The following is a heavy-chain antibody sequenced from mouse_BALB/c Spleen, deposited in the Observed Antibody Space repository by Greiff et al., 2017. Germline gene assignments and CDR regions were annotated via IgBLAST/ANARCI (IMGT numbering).Heavy chain of an antibody. J-gene: IGHJ1*01. CDR3: ARCFYGNYNFDV. Sequence: EVKLQESGPGLVKPSQSLSLTCTVTGYSITSDYAWNWIRQFPGNKLEWMGYISYSGSTSYNPSLKSRISITRDTSKNQFFLQLNSVTTEDTATYYCARCFYGNYNFDVWGAGTTVTVSS. D-gene: IGHD2-1*01. V-gene: IGHV3-2*02. CDR1: GYSITSDYA. CDR2: ISYSGST.